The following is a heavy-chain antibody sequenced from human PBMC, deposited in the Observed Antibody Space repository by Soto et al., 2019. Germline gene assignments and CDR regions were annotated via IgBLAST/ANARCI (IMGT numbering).Heavy chain of an antibody. D-gene: IGHD3-3*01. V-gene: IGHV4-34*01. J-gene: IGHJ6*02. CDR1: GGSFSGYY. CDR2: INHSGST. Sequence: SETLSLTCAVYGGSFSGYYWSWIRQPPGKGLELIGEINHSGSTNYNPSLKSRVTISVDTSKNQFSLKLSSVTAADTAVYYCARGVPTYYDFWSGYESNYYFGMDVWGQGTPVTVYS. CDR3: ARGVPTYYDFWSGYESNYYFGMDV.